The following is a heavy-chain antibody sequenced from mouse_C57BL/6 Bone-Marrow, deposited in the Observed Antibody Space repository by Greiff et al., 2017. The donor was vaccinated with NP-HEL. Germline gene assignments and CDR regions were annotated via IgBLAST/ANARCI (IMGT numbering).Heavy chain of an antibody. J-gene: IGHJ2*01. CDR2: INPSNGGT. Sequence: QVQLKQPGTELVKPGASVKLSCKASGYTFTSYWMHWVKQRPGQGLEWIGNINPSNGGTNYNEKFKSKATLTVDKSSSTAYMQLSSLTSEDSAVYYCARLRAGTGYFDYWGQGTTLTVSS. D-gene: IGHD4-1*01. CDR3: ARLRAGTGYFDY. V-gene: IGHV1-53*01. CDR1: GYTFTSYW.